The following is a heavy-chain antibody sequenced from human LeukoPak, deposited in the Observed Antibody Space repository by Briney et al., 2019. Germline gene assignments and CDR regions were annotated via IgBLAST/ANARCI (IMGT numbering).Heavy chain of an antibody. V-gene: IGHV4-59*01. CDR1: GGSISSYY. Sequence: PSETLSLTCTVSGGSISSYYWSWIRQPPEKGLEWIGYMYHIGNTNYNPSLKSRVTISADTSKNQFSLKLSSVTAADTAVYYCAGAREDFDYWGQGTLVTVSS. J-gene: IGHJ4*02. CDR3: AGAREDFDY. CDR2: MYHIGNT.